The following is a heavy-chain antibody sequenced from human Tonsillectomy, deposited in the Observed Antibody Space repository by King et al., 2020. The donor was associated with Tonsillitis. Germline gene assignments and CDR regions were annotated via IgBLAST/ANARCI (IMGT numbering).Heavy chain of an antibody. CDR3: ARQWSDYGDSNDAFDI. CDR1: GGSISSSSYY. Sequence: LQLQESGPGLVKPSETLSLTCTVSGGSISSSSYYWGWIRQPPGKGLEWIGSIYYSGSTYYDPSLKSRVTISVDTSKNQFSLKLSSVTAADTAVYYCARQWSDYGDSNDAFDIWGQGTMVTVSS. V-gene: IGHV4-39*01. D-gene: IGHD4-17*01. J-gene: IGHJ3*02. CDR2: IYYSGST.